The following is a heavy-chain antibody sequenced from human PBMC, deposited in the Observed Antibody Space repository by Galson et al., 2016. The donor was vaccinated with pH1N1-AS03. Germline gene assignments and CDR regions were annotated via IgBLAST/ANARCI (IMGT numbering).Heavy chain of an antibody. Sequence: PALVKPPQTLTLTCTFSGFSLSTSGVGVGWIRQPPGKALEWLALIYWDDDKRYSPSLKSRLTITKDTPKNQVVLTMTNMDPVDKATYYCAPGPYWFDPWGQGTLVTVSS. CDR2: IYWDDDK. J-gene: IGHJ5*02. CDR1: GFSLSTSGVG. CDR3: APGPYWFDP. V-gene: IGHV2-5*02.